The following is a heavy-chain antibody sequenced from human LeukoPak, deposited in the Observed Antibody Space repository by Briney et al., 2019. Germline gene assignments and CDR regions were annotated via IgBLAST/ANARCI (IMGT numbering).Heavy chain of an antibody. CDR2: VIPSLGIT. CDR3: ARDTSGYYDTRGYWYFDL. D-gene: IGHD3-22*01. V-gene: IGHV1-69*04. J-gene: IGHJ2*01. Sequence: GASVKVSCKASGGIFSSYAVNWVRQAPGQGLEWVGRVIPSLGITNYAQKFQGRVTITADKSTSTAYMELSSLRSEDTAVYYCARDTSGYYDTRGYWYFDLWGRGTLVTVSS. CDR1: GGIFSSYA.